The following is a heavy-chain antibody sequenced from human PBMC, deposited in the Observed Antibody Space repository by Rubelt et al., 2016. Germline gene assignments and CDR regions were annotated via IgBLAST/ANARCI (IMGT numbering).Heavy chain of an antibody. CDR2: IYTGGNT. J-gene: IGHJ3*02. Sequence: EVQLLESGGGLVQPGGSLRLSCAASGFTVSSNYMSWVRQAPGKGLEWVSVIYTGGNTSYADSGTGRFTISRDNSMNTRYLQMNSLRAEDTAVYYCARWADKAINAFDIWGQGTMVTVSS. CDR3: ARWADKAINAFDI. V-gene: IGHV3-53*01. CDR1: GFTVSSNY. D-gene: IGHD1-26*01.